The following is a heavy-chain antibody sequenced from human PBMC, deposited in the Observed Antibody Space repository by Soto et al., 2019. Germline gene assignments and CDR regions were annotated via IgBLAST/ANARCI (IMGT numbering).Heavy chain of an antibody. CDR2: ISAYNGNT. Sequence: WASVKVSCKASGYTFTSYGISWVRQAPGQGLEWMGWISAYNGNTNYAQKLQGRVTMTTDTSTSTAYMELRSLRSDDTAVYYCARDGVLAVAGSYSRWFDPWGQGTLVTVSS. CDR3: ARDGVLAVAGSYSRWFDP. CDR1: GYTFTSYG. J-gene: IGHJ5*02. D-gene: IGHD6-19*01. V-gene: IGHV1-18*01.